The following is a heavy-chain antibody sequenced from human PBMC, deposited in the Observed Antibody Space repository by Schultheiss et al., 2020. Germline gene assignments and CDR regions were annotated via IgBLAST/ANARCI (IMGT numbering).Heavy chain of an antibody. Sequence: SETLSLTCTVSGGSISSYYWNWIRQPPGKGLEWIGSVWHSGDTFYNASLKSRITISVDTSRNQFSLTLRSVTAADTAVYYCARGDGAIEAFGWFDSWGQGKLVTVSS. CDR3: ARGDGAIEAFGWFDS. J-gene: IGHJ5*01. V-gene: IGHV4-39*07. CDR2: VWHSGDT. CDR1: GGSISSYY. D-gene: IGHD2-21*01.